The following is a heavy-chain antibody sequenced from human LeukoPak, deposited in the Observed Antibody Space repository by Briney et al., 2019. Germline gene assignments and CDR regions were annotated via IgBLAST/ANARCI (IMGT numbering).Heavy chain of an antibody. D-gene: IGHD6-13*01. Sequence: GGSLRLSCAASGFTVSSNYMSWVRQAPGKGLEWVSVIYSGGSTYYADSVKGRFTISRDNSKNTLYLQMNNLRAEDTAVYYCARGGIAAAGSSWGQGTLVTVSS. CDR3: ARGGIAAAGSS. CDR2: IYSGGST. J-gene: IGHJ5*02. CDR1: GFTVSSNY. V-gene: IGHV3-53*01.